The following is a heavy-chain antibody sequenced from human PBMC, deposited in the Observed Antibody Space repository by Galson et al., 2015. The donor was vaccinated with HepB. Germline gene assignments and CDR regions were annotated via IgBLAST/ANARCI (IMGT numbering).Heavy chain of an antibody. J-gene: IGHJ4*02. CDR1: GFTFTSYA. CDR3: ARAIRDADMIKGAFVY. Sequence: SLRLSCAASGFTFTSYAIHWVRQAPGKGLEWVAVISYDGRNEYFADSVKGRFTISRDNPKNTVYLQMNSLGAEDTAVYYCARAIRDADMIKGAFVYWGQGTLVTVSS. CDR2: ISYDGRNE. V-gene: IGHV3-30*04. D-gene: IGHD3-16*01.